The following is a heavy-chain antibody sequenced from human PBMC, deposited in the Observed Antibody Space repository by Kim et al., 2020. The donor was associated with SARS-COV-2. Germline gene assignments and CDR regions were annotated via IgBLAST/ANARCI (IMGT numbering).Heavy chain of an antibody. D-gene: IGHD5-12*01. CDR1: GGSISSYY. V-gene: IGHV4-59*01. J-gene: IGHJ4*02. Sequence: SETLSLTCTVSGGSISSYYWSWIRQPPGKGLEWIGYIYYSGSTNYNPSLKSRVTISVDTSKNQFSLKLSSVTAADTAVYYCARADQGYAYYFDYWGQGTLVTVSS. CDR3: ARADQGYAYYFDY. CDR2: IYYSGST.